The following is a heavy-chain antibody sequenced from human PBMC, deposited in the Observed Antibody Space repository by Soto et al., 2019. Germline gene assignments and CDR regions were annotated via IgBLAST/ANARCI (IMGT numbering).Heavy chain of an antibody. CDR1: GFTLSSYW. J-gene: IGHJ4*02. CDR2: INIDGSST. D-gene: IGHD5-12*01. CDR3: ARSRDGYNFVGDC. V-gene: IGHV3-74*01. Sequence: EVQLVESGGGLVQPGGSLRLSCAASGFTLSSYWMHWVRQAPGKGLVWISRINIDGSSTSYADSVKGRFTIFRDNAKNTLYLQVNSLRAEDTAVYYCARSRDGYNFVGDCWGQGTLVTVSS.